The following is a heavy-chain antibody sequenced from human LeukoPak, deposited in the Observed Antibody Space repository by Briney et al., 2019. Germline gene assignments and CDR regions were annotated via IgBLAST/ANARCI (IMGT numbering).Heavy chain of an antibody. J-gene: IGHJ1*01. V-gene: IGHV3-30*02. CDR1: GSTFSSFG. D-gene: IGHD3-10*01. CDR3: AVPLWYGSGSYGYLQH. Sequence: QPGRSLRLSCAAAGSTFSSFGTHCARQAPGNWMEWVAFIRYDGNNKYHADSVKGRFTVSRDNSKNTLYLQMNSLRVDDTAMYFCAVPLWYGSGSYGYLQHLGQGTLVSVCS. CDR2: IRYDGNNK.